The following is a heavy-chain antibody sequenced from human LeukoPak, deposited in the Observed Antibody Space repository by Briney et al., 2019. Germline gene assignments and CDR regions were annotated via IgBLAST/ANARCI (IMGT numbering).Heavy chain of an antibody. J-gene: IGHJ1*01. CDR3: AREGTGVVFQH. CDR1: GFTFSSYE. CDR2: ISSSGSTI. Sequence: GGSLRLSCAASGFTFSSYEMNWVRQAPGKGLEWVSYISSSGSTIYYADSVKGRFTISRDNAKSSLYLQMNSLRAEDTAVYYCAREGTGVVFQHWGQGTLVTVSS. V-gene: IGHV3-48*03. D-gene: IGHD3-3*01.